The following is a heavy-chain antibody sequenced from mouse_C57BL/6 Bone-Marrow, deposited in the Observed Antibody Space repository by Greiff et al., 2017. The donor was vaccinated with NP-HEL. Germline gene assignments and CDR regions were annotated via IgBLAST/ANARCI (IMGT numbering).Heavy chain of an antibody. CDR3: ARHGDYYGSDWFAY. CDR2: IYPGDGDT. D-gene: IGHD1-1*01. J-gene: IGHJ3*01. CDR1: GYAFSSSW. V-gene: IGHV1-82*01. Sequence: QVQLKESGPELVKPGASVKISCKASGYAFSSSWMNWVKQRPGKGLEWIGRIYPGDGDTNYNGKFKGKATLTADKSSSTAYMQLSSLTSEDSAVYFCARHGDYYGSDWFAYWGQGTLVTVSA.